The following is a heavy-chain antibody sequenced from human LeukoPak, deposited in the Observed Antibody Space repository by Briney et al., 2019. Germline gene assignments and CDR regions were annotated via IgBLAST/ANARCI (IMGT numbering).Heavy chain of an antibody. CDR1: GFTFDDYA. V-gene: IGHV3-9*01. J-gene: IGHJ4*02. CDR2: ISWNSGSI. Sequence: PGRSLRLSCAASGFTFDDYAMHWVRQAPGKGLEWVSGISWNSGSIGYADSVKGRFTISRDNAKNSLYLQMNSLRAEDTALYYCAKDNSDYYDSSGYYVSWGQGTLVTVSS. D-gene: IGHD3-22*01. CDR3: AKDNSDYYDSSGYYVS.